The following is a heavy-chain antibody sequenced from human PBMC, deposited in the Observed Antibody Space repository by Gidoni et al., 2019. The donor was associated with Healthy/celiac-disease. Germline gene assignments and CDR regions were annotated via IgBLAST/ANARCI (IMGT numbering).Heavy chain of an antibody. V-gene: IGHV4-34*01. CDR2: INHSGST. Sequence: QVQLQQWGAGLLKPSETLSLTCAVYGGSFSGYYWSWIRQPPGKGLEWIGEINHSGSTNYNPSLKSRVTISVDTSKNQFSLKLSSVTAADTAVYYCARRRGSGSYYHPNFDYWGQGTLVTVSS. D-gene: IGHD3-10*01. CDR1: GGSFSGYY. CDR3: ARRRGSGSYYHPNFDY. J-gene: IGHJ4*02.